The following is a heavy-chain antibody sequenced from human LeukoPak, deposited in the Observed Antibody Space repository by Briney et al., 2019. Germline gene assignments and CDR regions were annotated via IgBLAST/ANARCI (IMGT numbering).Heavy chain of an antibody. V-gene: IGHV3-30*04. J-gene: IGHJ4*02. D-gene: IGHD6-19*01. CDR1: GFTFSSYA. CDR3: ARLGLWRSSGWSRKVGRFDY. Sequence: GGSLRLSCAASGFTFSSYAMHWVRQAPGKGLEWVAVISYDGSNKYYADSVKGRFTISGDNSKNTLYLQMNSLRAEDTAVYYCARLGLWRSSGWSRKVGRFDYWGQGTLVTVSS. CDR2: ISYDGSNK.